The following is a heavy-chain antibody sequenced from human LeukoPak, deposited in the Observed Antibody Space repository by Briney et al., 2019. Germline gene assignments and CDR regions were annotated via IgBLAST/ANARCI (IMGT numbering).Heavy chain of an antibody. CDR2: ISYDGSNK. Sequence: PGGSLRLSCAASGFTFSSYAMHWVRQAPGKGLEWVAVISYDGSNKYYADSVKGRFTISRDNSKNTLYLQMNSLRAEDTAVYYSARDRGDFWSGSYYYYYYMDVWGEGTTVTVSS. J-gene: IGHJ6*03. CDR1: GFTFSSYA. CDR3: ARDRGDFWSGSYYYYYYMDV. D-gene: IGHD3-3*01. V-gene: IGHV3-30*04.